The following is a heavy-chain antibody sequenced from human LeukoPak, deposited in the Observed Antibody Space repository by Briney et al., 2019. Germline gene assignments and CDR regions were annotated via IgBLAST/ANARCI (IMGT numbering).Heavy chain of an antibody. V-gene: IGHV3-43*02. J-gene: IGHJ4*02. CDR2: ISGDGGST. Sequence: PGGSLRLSCAASGFTFDDYAMHWVRQAPGKGLEWVSLISGDGGSTYYADSVKGRFTISRDNSKNSLYLQMNSLRTEDTALYYCAKDISSIHSGSFGYYFDYWGQGTLVTVSS. CDR1: GFTFDDYA. D-gene: IGHD1-26*01. CDR3: AKDISSIHSGSFGYYFDY.